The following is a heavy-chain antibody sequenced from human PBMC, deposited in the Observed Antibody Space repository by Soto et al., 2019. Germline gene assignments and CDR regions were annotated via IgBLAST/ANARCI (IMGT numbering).Heavy chain of an antibody. CDR3: AKDLGAPYYYYYMDV. CDR1: GFTFSSYA. CDR2: ISGSGGST. Sequence: GGSLRLSCAASGFTFSSYAMSWVRQAPGKGLEWVSAISGSGGSTYYADSVKGRFTISRDNSKNTLYLQMNSLRAEDTAVYYGAKDLGAPYYYYYMDVWGKGTTVTFSS. J-gene: IGHJ6*03. V-gene: IGHV3-23*01.